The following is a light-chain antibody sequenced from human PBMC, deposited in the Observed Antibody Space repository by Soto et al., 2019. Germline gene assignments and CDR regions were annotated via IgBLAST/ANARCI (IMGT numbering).Light chain of an antibody. J-gene: IGLJ1*01. CDR2: DNN. Sequence: QSVLTQPPSVSAAPGQKVTISCSGSSSNIGDNSVSWYWQFPGTAPKLLVYDNNKRPSGIPDRISASKSGTSATLAITGLQTEDEADYYCGTWDGSLSGYVFGIGTKLTVL. V-gene: IGLV1-51*01. CDR1: SSNIGDNS. CDR3: GTWDGSLSGYV.